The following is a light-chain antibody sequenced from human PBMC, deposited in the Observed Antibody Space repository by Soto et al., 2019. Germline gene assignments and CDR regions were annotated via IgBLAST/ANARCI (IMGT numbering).Light chain of an antibody. CDR1: ETIDTY. J-gene: IGKJ1*01. Sequence: DIQMTQSPSSLSASVGDRVTNTCRASETIDTYLNWYQQKPGKAPRLLIYFASSLQSGVPVRFSGSGSGTEFTLTISSLQREDFATYFCQQDYNFPRTFGLGTKLEIK. CDR3: QQDYNFPRT. CDR2: FAS. V-gene: IGKV1-39*01.